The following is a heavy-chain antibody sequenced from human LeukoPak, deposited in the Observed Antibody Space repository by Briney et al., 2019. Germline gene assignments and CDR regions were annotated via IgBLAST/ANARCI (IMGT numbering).Heavy chain of an antibody. Sequence: PGGSLRLSCAASTSTFSSYAMSWVRQAPGKGLEWVSAISGSGGSTYYADSVKGRFTISRDNSKNTLYLQMNSLRAEDTAVYYCAKDLSSSSWNYYFDYWGQGTLVTVSS. CDR1: TSTFSSYA. D-gene: IGHD6-13*01. J-gene: IGHJ4*02. CDR2: ISGSGGST. CDR3: AKDLSSSSWNYYFDY. V-gene: IGHV3-23*01.